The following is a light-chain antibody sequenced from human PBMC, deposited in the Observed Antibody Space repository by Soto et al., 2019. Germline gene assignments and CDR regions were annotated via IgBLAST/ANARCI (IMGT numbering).Light chain of an antibody. V-gene: IGLV2-14*03. CDR3: TSWTTSTTMI. J-gene: IGLJ2*01. Sequence: QSALTQPASVSGSPGQSITISCTGTRSDMGAYNFVSWYQQHPGEVPKLILYDVNVRPSGVSNRFSGSKSGNTASLTISGLQAEDEADYYCTSWTTSTTMIFGGGTQLTVL. CDR1: RSDMGAYNF. CDR2: DVN.